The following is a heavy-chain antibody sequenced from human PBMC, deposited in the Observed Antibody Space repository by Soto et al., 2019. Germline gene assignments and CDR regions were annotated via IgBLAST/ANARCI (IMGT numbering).Heavy chain of an antibody. CDR2: IYYSGST. V-gene: IGHV4-59*01. Sequence: SETLSLTCTVSGGSISSYYWSWIRQPPGKGLEWIGYIYYSGSTNYNPSLKSRVTISVDTSKNQFSLKLSSVTAADTAVYYCARAITIFGVVNGYMDVWGKGTTVTVSS. CDR3: ARAITIFGVVNGYMDV. D-gene: IGHD3-3*01. CDR1: GGSISSYY. J-gene: IGHJ6*03.